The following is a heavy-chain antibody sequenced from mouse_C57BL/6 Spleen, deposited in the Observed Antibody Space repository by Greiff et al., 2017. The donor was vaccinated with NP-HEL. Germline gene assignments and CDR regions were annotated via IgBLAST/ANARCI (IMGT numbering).Heavy chain of an antibody. CDR2: IRNKANGYTT. Sequence: EVQRVESGGGLVQPGGSLSLSCAASGFTFTDYYMSWVRQPPGKALEWLGFIRNKANGYTTEYSASVKGRFTISRDNSQSILYLQMNGLRAEDTATYYCARNYGGSDRDAYWGQGTLVTVSA. CDR1: GFTFTDYY. CDR3: ARNYGGSDRDAY. D-gene: IGHD1-1*01. V-gene: IGHV7-3*01. J-gene: IGHJ3*01.